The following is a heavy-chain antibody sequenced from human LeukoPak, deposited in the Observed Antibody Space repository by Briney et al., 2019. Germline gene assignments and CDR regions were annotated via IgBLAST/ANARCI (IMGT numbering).Heavy chain of an antibody. CDR1: GFTFSSYA. V-gene: IGHV3-30-3*01. Sequence: GRSLRLSCAASGFTFSSYAMHWVRQAPGKGLEWVAVISYDGSNKYYADSVKGRFTISRDNSKNTLYLQMNSLRAEDTAVYYCARDRDYDSSGLTYYFDYWGQGTLVTVSS. CDR3: ARDRDYDSSGLTYYFDY. D-gene: IGHD3-22*01. J-gene: IGHJ4*02. CDR2: ISYDGSNK.